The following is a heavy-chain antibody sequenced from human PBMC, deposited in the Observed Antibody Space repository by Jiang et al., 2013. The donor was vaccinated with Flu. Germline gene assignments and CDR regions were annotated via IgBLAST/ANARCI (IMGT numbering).Heavy chain of an antibody. CDR2: IIPVLRIS. Sequence: GAEVKKPGASVKVSCKVSGYTFTDYYMHWVRQAPGQGLEWMGRIIPVLRISTYAQKFQGRVMITADKSTSTAYMELSSLRSEDTAVYYCARDQDVGGPTGNVWSGYYRGNWFDPWGQGTLVTVSS. V-gene: IGHV1-69*04. CDR3: ARDQDVGGPTGNVWSGYYRGNWFDP. CDR1: GYTFTDYY. J-gene: IGHJ5*02. D-gene: IGHD3-3*01.